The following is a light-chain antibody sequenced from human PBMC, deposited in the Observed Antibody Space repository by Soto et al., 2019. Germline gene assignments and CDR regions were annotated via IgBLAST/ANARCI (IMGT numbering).Light chain of an antibody. CDR1: SSDVGGYNY. V-gene: IGLV2-11*01. Sequence: QSALTQPASVSGSPGQSITISCTGTSSDVGGYNYVSWYQQHPGKAPKLMISDVTKRPSGVPDRFSGSKSGNTASLTISGLRAEDEADYYCCSYAGSYTYVFGTGTKVTVL. CDR3: CSYAGSYTYV. CDR2: DVT. J-gene: IGLJ1*01.